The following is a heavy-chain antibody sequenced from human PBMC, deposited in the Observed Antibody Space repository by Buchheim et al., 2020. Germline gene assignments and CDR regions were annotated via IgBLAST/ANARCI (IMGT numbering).Heavy chain of an antibody. CDR2: INHSGST. CDR3: ARAWRCSGGSCYGHYYGMDV. D-gene: IGHD2-15*01. V-gene: IGHV4-34*01. CDR1: GGSFSGYY. J-gene: IGHJ6*02. Sequence: QVQLQQWGAGLLKPSETLSLTCAVYGGSFSGYYWSWIRQPPGQGLEWIGEINHSGSTNYNPSLKSRVTISVDTSKNQFSLKLSSVTAADTAVYYCARAWRCSGGSCYGHYYGMDVWGQGTT.